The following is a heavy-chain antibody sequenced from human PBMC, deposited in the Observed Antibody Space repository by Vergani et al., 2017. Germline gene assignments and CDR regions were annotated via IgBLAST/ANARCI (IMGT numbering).Heavy chain of an antibody. CDR3: ARVNTETNGHLYYYYYMDV. D-gene: IGHD4-11*01. CDR1: GGSFTSYH. J-gene: IGHJ6*03. CDR2: IDHTGRP. Sequence: QVQLQQWGGGLLKPSETLSLTCVVNGGSFTSYHWTWIRQSPGEGLEWVGDIDHTGRPHYNPSLKSRLTMSVDKSRNQFSLTPNSVTATDTAIYFCARVNTETNGHLYYYYYMDVWGQGAAVTVS. V-gene: IGHV4-34*01.